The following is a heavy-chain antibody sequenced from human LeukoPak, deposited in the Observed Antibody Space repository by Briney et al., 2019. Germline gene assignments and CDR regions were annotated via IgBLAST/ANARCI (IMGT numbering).Heavy chain of an antibody. V-gene: IGHV4-34*01. CDR1: GGSISSYY. D-gene: IGHD3-22*01. CDR2: INHSGST. CDR3: ARPSYARGYYFNY. Sequence: SETLSLTCTVSGGSISSYYWSWIRQPPGKGLEWIGEINHSGSTNYNPSLKSRVTISVDTSKNQFSLKLSSVTAADTAVYYCARPSYARGYYFNYWGQGTLVTVSS. J-gene: IGHJ4*02.